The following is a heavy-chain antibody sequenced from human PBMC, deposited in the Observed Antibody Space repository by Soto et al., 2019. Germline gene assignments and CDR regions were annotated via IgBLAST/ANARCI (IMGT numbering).Heavy chain of an antibody. CDR2: ISNDVGNK. CDR1: GFTFSNYA. V-gene: IGHV3-30-3*01. D-gene: IGHD4-17*01. CDR3: ARSLFGDYDRWIAY. Sequence: GGSLRLSCAASGFTFSNYAMHWVRQAPGKGLEWVAFISNDVGNKHYADSVKGRFTVSRENSKNRLYLKMNSLRAEDTAVYYCARSLFGDYDRWIAYSGQGSRVSVSS. J-gene: IGHJ4*02.